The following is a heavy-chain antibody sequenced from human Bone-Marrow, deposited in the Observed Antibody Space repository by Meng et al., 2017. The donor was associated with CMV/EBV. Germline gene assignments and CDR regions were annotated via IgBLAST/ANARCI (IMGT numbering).Heavy chain of an antibody. D-gene: IGHD2-2*01. CDR3: ARDGDDIVVVPAEMDV. V-gene: IGHV3-48*04. J-gene: IGHJ6*02. CDR1: GFTFSSYS. CDR2: ISSSGSTI. Sequence: GGSLRLSCAASGFTFSSYSMNWVRRAPGKGLEWVSYISSSGSTIYYADSVKGRFTISRDNAKNSLYLQMNSLRAEDTAVYYCARDGDDIVVVPAEMDVWGQGTTVTVSS.